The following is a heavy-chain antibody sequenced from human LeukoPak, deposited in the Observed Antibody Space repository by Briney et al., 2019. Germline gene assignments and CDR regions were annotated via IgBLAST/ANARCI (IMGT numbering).Heavy chain of an antibody. CDR2: ISAYNGNT. D-gene: IGHD4-23*01. V-gene: IGHV1-18*01. CDR3: ARDSPTTVVTRDYYYGMDV. J-gene: IGHJ6*02. Sequence: GASVKVSCKASGYTFTSYGISWLRQAPGQGLEWMGWISAYNGNTNYAQKLQGRVTTTTDTSTSTAYMELRSLRSDDTAVYYCARDSPTTVVTRDYYYGMDVWGQGTTVTVSS. CDR1: GYTFTSYG.